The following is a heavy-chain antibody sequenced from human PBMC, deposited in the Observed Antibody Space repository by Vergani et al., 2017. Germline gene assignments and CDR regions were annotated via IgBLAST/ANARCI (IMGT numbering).Heavy chain of an antibody. V-gene: IGHV4-39*01. CDR1: GDSIISRSYY. J-gene: IGHJ2*01. CDR2: INNSGNG. Sequence: QMQLQESGPGLVKASETLSLTCTVSGDSIISRSYYWGWIRQPPGKGLEWIGSINNSGNGDSSSSLKSRVTISADTSKNHFSLRLTSVTAADTAVYYCASGKYYSDSTSHFRGRYFDVWGRGTLVTVPS. D-gene: IGHD3-16*01. CDR3: ASGKYYSDSTSHFRGRYFDV.